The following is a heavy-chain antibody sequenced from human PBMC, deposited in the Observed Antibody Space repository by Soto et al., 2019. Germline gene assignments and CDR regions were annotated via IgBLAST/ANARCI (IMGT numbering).Heavy chain of an antibody. Sequence: GGSLRLSCAASGFTFSSYWMHWVRQAPGKGLVWVSRINSDGSSTSYADSVKGRFTISRDNAKNTLYLQMNSLRAEDTAVYYCARGESEEPGIVVVVAATSGAFDIWGQGTMVTVSS. D-gene: IGHD2-15*01. V-gene: IGHV3-74*01. CDR3: ARGESEEPGIVVVVAATSGAFDI. J-gene: IGHJ3*02. CDR2: INSDGSST. CDR1: GFTFSSYW.